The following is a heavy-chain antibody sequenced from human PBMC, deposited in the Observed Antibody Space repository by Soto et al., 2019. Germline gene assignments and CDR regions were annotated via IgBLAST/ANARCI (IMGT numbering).Heavy chain of an antibody. Sequence: EVQLVESGGGLVKPGGSLRLSCAASGFTFSSYSMNWVRQAPGKGLEWVSSISSSSSYIYYADSVKGRFTISRDNAKNSLYLQMKSLRAEDTAVYYCARDPAARSGRYYGMDVWGQGTTVTVSS. J-gene: IGHJ6*02. CDR1: GFTFSSYS. CDR2: ISSSSSYI. D-gene: IGHD6-6*01. CDR3: ARDPAARSGRYYGMDV. V-gene: IGHV3-21*01.